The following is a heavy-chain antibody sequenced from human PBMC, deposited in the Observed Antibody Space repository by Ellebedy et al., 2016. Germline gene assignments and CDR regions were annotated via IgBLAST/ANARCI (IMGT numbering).Heavy chain of an antibody. CDR2: INQGGNEK. Sequence: GGSLRLSXAVSEFTFSTYWVGWVRQAPGRGLEWVANINQGGNEKHYVDSVEGRFTISRDNAKNSVYLQMNSLRAEDTAVYYCARERAASITPHWFHPWGPGTLVIVSS. CDR3: ARERAASITPHWFHP. CDR1: EFTFSTYW. V-gene: IGHV3-7*01. J-gene: IGHJ5*02. D-gene: IGHD6-25*01.